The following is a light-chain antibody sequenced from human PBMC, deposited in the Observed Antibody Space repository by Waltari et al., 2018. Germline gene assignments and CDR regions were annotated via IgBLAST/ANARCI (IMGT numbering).Light chain of an antibody. CDR3: QQYYSTPLT. J-gene: IGKJ4*01. CDR1: QSVLYSSNNKNY. V-gene: IGKV4-1*01. CDR2: WAS. Sequence: DIVMTQSPDSLAVSLGERATINCKFSQSVLYSSNNKNYLAWYQQKPGQLPKLLIYWASTRESGVPDRFSGSGSGTDFTLTISSLQAEDVAVYYCQQYYSTPLTFGGGTKVEIK.